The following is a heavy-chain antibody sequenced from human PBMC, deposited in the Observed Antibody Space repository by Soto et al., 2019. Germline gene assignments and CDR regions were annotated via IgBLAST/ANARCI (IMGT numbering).Heavy chain of an antibody. J-gene: IGHJ6*02. D-gene: IGHD3-3*01. Sequence: QVQLQESGPGLVKPSQTLSLTCTVSGGSVNSGAYHWNWIRQHPGKGLDWIGYIYYNGDTSYNSSLRSRSNISIDTSKNQFSLTLTSVAAADTAVYFCARGSAGRFLGVYYGVDVWGPETMVTVSS. CDR2: IYYNGDT. CDR3: ARGSAGRFLGVYYGVDV. CDR1: GGSVNSGAYH. V-gene: IGHV4-31*03.